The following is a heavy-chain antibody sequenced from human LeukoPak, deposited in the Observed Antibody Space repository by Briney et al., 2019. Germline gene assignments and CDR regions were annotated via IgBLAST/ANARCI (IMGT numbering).Heavy chain of an antibody. Sequence: GGSLRLSCAASGFTFSSYGMHWVRQAPGKGLEWVAFIRYDGSNKYYADSVKGRFTISRDNSKNTLYLQMNSLRAEDTAVYYCARADDYSNRHFDYWGQGTLVTVSS. CDR3: ARADDYSNRHFDY. D-gene: IGHD4-11*01. V-gene: IGHV3-30*02. CDR2: IRYDGSNK. CDR1: GFTFSSYG. J-gene: IGHJ4*02.